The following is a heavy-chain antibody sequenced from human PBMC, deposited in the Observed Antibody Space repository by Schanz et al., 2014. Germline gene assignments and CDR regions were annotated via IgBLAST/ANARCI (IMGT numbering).Heavy chain of an antibody. CDR1: GFTFSSYW. CDR2: IKHDGGEK. V-gene: IGHV3-7*01. Sequence: EVQLVESGGGLVQPGGSLRLSCAASGFTFSSYWMSWVRQAPGKGLEWVANIKHDGGEKYYVDSLKGRFTISRDNDKNSLYLQMSSLRAEDTAVYYCVRIYSGYSGGYLDYWGQGTLVTVSS. J-gene: IGHJ4*02. CDR3: VRIYSGYSGGYLDY. D-gene: IGHD5-12*01.